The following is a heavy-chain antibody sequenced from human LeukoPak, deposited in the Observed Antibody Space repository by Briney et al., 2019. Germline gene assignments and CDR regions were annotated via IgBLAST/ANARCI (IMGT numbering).Heavy chain of an antibody. CDR2: IIPIFGTA. Sequence: GASVKVSCKASGGTFSSYAISWVRQAPGQGLEWMGGIIPIFGTANYAQKFQGRVTITADESTSTAYMELSSLRSEDTAVCYCARPHYSNYLYYFDYWGQGTLVTVSS. CDR3: ARPHYSNYLYYFDY. J-gene: IGHJ4*02. D-gene: IGHD4-11*01. CDR1: GGTFSSYA. V-gene: IGHV1-69*13.